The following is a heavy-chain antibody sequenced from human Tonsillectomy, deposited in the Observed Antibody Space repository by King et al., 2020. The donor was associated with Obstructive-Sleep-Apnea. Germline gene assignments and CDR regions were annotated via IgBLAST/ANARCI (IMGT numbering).Heavy chain of an antibody. D-gene: IGHD1-7*01. CDR3: ARLGETIDHYYGMDV. CDR1: GASVNNFY. V-gene: IGHV4-4*07. J-gene: IGHJ6*02. CDR2: IYTSGST. Sequence: VQLQESGPGLVEPSETLSLTCTVSGASVNNFYWSWIRQPAGEGLEWIGRIYTSGSTDYDPSLKSRVTLSVDTSNNQFSLKLTSVTAADTAVYYCARLGETIDHYYGMDVWGQGTTVTVSS.